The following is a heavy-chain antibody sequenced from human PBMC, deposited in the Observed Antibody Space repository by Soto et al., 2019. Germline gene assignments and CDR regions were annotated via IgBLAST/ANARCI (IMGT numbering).Heavy chain of an antibody. CDR1: GGSVSSSNYY. V-gene: IGHV4-39*01. CDR2: VYYRGRS. CDR3: VSQRTSVLTQAYFDY. D-gene: IGHD2-8*01. J-gene: IGHJ4*02. Sequence: PXGTRSLTGTVSGGSVSSSNYYWGWIRQSPGKGLEWIGSVYYRGRSYSKSSVKSRVTISVDTSKNQFSLNLNSVTASDTAVYYCVSQRTSVLTQAYFDYWGPGALVTVSS.